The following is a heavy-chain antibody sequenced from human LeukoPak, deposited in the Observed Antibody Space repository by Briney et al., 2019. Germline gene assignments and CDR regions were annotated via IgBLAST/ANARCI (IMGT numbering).Heavy chain of an antibody. D-gene: IGHD2-15*01. CDR2: ISSTSTSI. J-gene: IGHJ4*02. CDR1: GFTFSSHT. V-gene: IGHV3-21*01. CDR3: AKDWGHCSGGSCYYSDY. Sequence: KSGGSLRLSCAASGFTFSSHTMNWVRQAPGKGLEWVSSISSTSTSIYHADSVKGRFTISRDNSKNTLYLQMNGLRAEDTAVYYCAKDWGHCSGGSCYYSDYWGQGTLVTVSS.